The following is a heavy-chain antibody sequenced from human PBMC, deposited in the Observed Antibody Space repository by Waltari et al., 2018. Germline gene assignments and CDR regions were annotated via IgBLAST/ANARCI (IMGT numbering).Heavy chain of an antibody. J-gene: IGHJ2*01. Sequence: QVQLQESGPGLVKPSETLSLTCTVSGGSISSYHVLRIRQPPGKGLEWIGYIYYSGSTNYNPSLKSRVTISVDTSKNQFSLKLSSVTAADTAVYYCARQWLSGWYFDLWGRGTLVTVSS. CDR2: IYYSGST. CDR1: GGSISSYH. V-gene: IGHV4-59*01. D-gene: IGHD6-19*01. CDR3: ARQWLSGWYFDL.